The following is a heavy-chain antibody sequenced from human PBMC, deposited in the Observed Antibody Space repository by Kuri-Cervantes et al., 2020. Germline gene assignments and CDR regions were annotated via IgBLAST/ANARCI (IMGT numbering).Heavy chain of an antibody. CDR1: GFTFSSYS. J-gene: IGHJ4*02. Sequence: GGSLRLSCAASGFTFSSYSMNWVRQAPGKGLEWVSFISSSSSTIYYTDSVKGRFTISRDNAKNSLYLQMNSLRDEDTAVYYCARSIVATTCGFDYWGQGTRVTCYS. CDR3: ARSIVATTCGFDY. V-gene: IGHV3-48*02. CDR2: ISSSSSTI. D-gene: IGHD5-12*01.